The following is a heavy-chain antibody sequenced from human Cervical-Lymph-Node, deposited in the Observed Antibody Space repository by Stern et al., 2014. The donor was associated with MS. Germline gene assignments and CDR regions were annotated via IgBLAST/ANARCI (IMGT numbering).Heavy chain of an antibody. CDR1: GYSFTIYY. J-gene: IGHJ4*02. CDR3: ARHVQGFDY. V-gene: IGHV5-51*01. Sequence: QLVQSGAEVKKPGESLKISCKLSGYSFTIYYIAWVRQMPGKGLEWMGVIYPNDSDTTYSPSCQAQVTISADKSITTAYLQWSSLRASDTAMYYCARHVQGFDYWGQGTLVTVSS. CDR2: IYPNDSDT.